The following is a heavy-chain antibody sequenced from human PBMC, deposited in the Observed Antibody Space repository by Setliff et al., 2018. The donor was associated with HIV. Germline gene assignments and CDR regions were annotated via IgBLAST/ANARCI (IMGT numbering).Heavy chain of an antibody. V-gene: IGHV5-51*01. CDR1: GYSFANYW. D-gene: IGHD2-2*02. J-gene: IGHJ6*03. Sequence: GESLKISCEGSGYSFANYWIGWVRQMPGKGLEWMGIIYPGDSDTRYSPSFQGQVAISADKSISTTYLQWSSLKASDTAMYYCARLGAYCSSTSCYSYYYYYYYMDVWGKGTTVTVSS. CDR3: ARLGAYCSSTSCYSYYYYYYYMDV. CDR2: IYPGDSDT.